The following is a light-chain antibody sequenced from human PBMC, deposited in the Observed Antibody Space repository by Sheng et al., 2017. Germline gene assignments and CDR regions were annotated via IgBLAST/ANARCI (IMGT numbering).Light chain of an antibody. V-gene: IGKV1-39*01. Sequence: DIQMTQSPSSLSASVGDRVTITCRASQSISSYLNWYQQKPGKAPKLLIYAASSLQSGVPSRFSGSGSGTDFTLTISSLQPEDFATYYCQQSYSTPRTFGLDRNRISN. CDR3: QQSYSTPRT. J-gene: IGKJ3*01. CDR1: QSISSY. CDR2: AAS.